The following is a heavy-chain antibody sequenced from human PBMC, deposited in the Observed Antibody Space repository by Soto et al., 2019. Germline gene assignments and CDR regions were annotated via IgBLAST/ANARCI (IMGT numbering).Heavy chain of an antibody. V-gene: IGHV1-18*04. CDR3: ARGPAGGVRGGLSY. D-gene: IGHD3-16*01. J-gene: IGHJ4*02. Sequence: QVQLVQSGGEVKKPGASVKVSCKTSGYTFTNYGITWVRQAPGQGLKWMGWISAYNGDTNYAQKFQGRVIMTTDKSTTTAYMELRSLRSDDTAVYYCARGPAGGVRGGLSYWGQGTLVTVSS. CDR2: ISAYNGDT. CDR1: GYTFTNYG.